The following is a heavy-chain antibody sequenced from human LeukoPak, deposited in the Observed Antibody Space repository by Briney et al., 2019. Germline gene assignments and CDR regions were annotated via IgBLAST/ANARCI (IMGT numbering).Heavy chain of an antibody. D-gene: IGHD6-19*01. Sequence: ASVKVSCKASGYTFTSYGISWVRQAPGQGLEWMGWINTYKGNTYYAQNFQDRVTMTTDTSTTTGYVELRSLTSDDTAIYYCARAGGWTREDYKDESYHIWGQGTVVTVSS. V-gene: IGHV1-18*01. CDR2: INTYKGNT. CDR1: GYTFTSYG. J-gene: IGHJ3*02. CDR3: ARAGGWTREDYKDESYHI.